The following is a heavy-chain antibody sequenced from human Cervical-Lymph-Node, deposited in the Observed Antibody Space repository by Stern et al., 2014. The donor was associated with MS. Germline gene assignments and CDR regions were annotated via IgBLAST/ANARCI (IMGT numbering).Heavy chain of an antibody. CDR1: GYTFSNSW. J-gene: IGHJ4*02. CDR2: IYPGDSDT. V-gene: IGHV5-51*01. D-gene: IGHD2-8*02. CDR3: ARGSAGAGAFFDY. Sequence: EDQLVESGAEVKKPGESLKISCKGSGYTFSNSWIGWVRQMPGRGLEWVGIIYPGDSDTRYSPSFQGQITISADKSISTAYLQWNSLKASDTAIFYCARGSAGAGAFFDYWGQGTLVTVSS.